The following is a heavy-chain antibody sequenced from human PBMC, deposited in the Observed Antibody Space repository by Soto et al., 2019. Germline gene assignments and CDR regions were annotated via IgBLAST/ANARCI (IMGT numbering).Heavy chain of an antibody. Sequence: GGSLRLSCAASGFTFSSYAMSWVRQAPGKGLEWVSAISGSGGSTYYADSVKGRFTISRDNSKNTLYLQMNSLRAEDTAVYYCAKLPPWELLGGWFFDYWGQGTLVTVSS. J-gene: IGHJ4*02. CDR1: GFTFSSYA. V-gene: IGHV3-23*01. D-gene: IGHD1-26*01. CDR3: AKLPPWELLGGWFFDY. CDR2: ISGSGGST.